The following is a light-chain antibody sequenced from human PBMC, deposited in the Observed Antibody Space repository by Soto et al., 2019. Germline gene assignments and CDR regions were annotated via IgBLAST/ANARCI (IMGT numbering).Light chain of an antibody. J-gene: IGLJ1*01. V-gene: IGLV2-8*01. CDR2: QVT. Sequence: QSVLTQPPSASGSPGQSVTISCAGTINDVGGYNYVSWYQQHPGKVPQLMIYQVTKRPSGVPDRFSASKSDTTASLTISGLQAEDEGDYYCMSYAGGNRFVFGNGTKLTV. CDR3: MSYAGGNRFV. CDR1: INDVGGYNY.